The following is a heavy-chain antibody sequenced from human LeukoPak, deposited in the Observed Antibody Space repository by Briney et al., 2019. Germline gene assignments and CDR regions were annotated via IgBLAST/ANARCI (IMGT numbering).Heavy chain of an antibody. V-gene: IGHV4-39*07. J-gene: IGHJ4*02. D-gene: IGHD5-12*01. CDR1: GGSISSTNYL. Sequence: SETLSLTCTVSGGSISSTNYLWGWIRQPPGKGLEWTGSISYTGTTYYNPSLKSRVTISVDTSKNQLSLKVSSVTAADTAVYYCASDYDSPFDFWGQGTLVTVSS. CDR3: ASDYDSPFDF. CDR2: ISYTGTT.